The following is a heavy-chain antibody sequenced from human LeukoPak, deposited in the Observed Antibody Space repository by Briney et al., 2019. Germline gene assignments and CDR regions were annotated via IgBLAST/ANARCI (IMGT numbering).Heavy chain of an antibody. V-gene: IGHV5-51*01. CDR2: VYPTDSDV. CDR1: GYRFSTSW. D-gene: IGHD6-19*01. J-gene: IGHJ3*02. Sequence: GESLKISCQGSGYRFSTSWIGWVRQMPGKGLEWMGIVYPTDSDVRYSPSFQGQVTISADKSIDTAFLQWSSLRASDTAMYYCARSISETPPDAFDIWGQGTMVTVSS. CDR3: ARSISETPPDAFDI.